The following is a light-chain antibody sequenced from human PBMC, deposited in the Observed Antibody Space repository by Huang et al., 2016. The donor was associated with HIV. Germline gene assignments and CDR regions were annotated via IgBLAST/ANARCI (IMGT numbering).Light chain of an antibody. CDR1: RSVSSSY. J-gene: IGKJ4*01. CDR3: QQYGSSPLT. CDR2: GGS. Sequence: EIVLTQSPGTLSLSPGERATLSCRASRSVSSSYLAWYQQKPGQAPRLLIYGGSRRATGIPDRFSGSGSGTDFTLTISRLEPEDFAVYYVQQYGSSPLTFGGGTKVEIK. V-gene: IGKV3-20*01.